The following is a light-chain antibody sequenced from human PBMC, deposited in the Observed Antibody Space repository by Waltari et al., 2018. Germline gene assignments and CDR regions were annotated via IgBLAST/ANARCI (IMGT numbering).Light chain of an antibody. J-gene: IGLJ7*01. CDR1: IGTHY. CDR2: EDT. CDR3: GTWDSSLSGAV. Sequence: QSVLTQPPSVSAAPGQRVTNIGTHYVSWYRQFPGTAPKLLIYEDTERPSGIAGRFSGSKSGTSATLDITGLQAGDEADYYCGTWDSSLSGAVFGGGTHLTVL. V-gene: IGLV1-51*02.